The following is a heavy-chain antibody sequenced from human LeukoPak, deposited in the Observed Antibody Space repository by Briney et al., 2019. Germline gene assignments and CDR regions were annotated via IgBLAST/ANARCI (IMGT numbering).Heavy chain of an antibody. D-gene: IGHD6-13*01. Sequence: PGGSLRLSCAASGFTVSSNYMSWVRQAPGKGLGWVSVIYSGGSTYYADSVKGRFTISRDNSKNTLYLPMNSLRAEDTAVYYCARYRYRSRSWVPRGPSFDYWGQGTLVTVSS. V-gene: IGHV3-53*01. J-gene: IGHJ4*02. CDR3: ARYRYRSRSWVPRGPSFDY. CDR1: GFTVSSNY. CDR2: IYSGGST.